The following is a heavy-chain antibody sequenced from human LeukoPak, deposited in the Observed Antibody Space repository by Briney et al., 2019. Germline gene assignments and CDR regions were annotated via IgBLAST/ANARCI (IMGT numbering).Heavy chain of an antibody. D-gene: IGHD4-17*01. J-gene: IGHJ5*02. CDR3: ARDKVTVTGNWFDP. V-gene: IGHV3-33*01. Sequence: PGGSLRLSCAASGFTFSSYGMHWVRQAPGKGLEWVAVIWYDGSNKYYADSVKGRFTISRDNSKNTLYLQMNSLRAEGTAVYYCARDKVTVTGNWFDPWGQGTLVTVSS. CDR2: IWYDGSNK. CDR1: GFTFSSYG.